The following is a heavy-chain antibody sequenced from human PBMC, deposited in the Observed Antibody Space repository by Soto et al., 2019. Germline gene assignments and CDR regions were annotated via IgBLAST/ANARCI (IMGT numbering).Heavy chain of an antibody. Sequence: QVQLVESGGGVVQPGRSLRLSCAASGFNFGGYGMYWVGQAPGQGLEWVAVISYDGSNKYYADSVKGRFTISRDNSKNTLYRQMNNLRAEDTAIYYCAKERTLGIAVSGTGLDYWGQGTLVTVSS. J-gene: IGHJ4*02. D-gene: IGHD6-19*01. V-gene: IGHV3-30*18. CDR2: ISYDGSNK. CDR1: GFNFGGYG. CDR3: AKERTLGIAVSGTGLDY.